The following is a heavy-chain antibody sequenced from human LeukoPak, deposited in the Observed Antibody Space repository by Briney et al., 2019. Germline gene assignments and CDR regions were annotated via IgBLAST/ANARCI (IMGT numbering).Heavy chain of an antibody. J-gene: IGHJ4*02. V-gene: IGHV3-43*02. CDR1: GFTXDDIA. CDR3: AKDIRYSDWLLKY. CDR2: ISGDGGTN. D-gene: IGHD3-9*01. Sequence: SLXLSXXAYGFTXDDIAMQWDGHAQGKGGKGVSLISGDGGTNYYEGYVKGRLTIARDNRKNSLYLQMNSLRTEDTAFYYCAKDIRYSDWLLKYWGLGTLVTVSP.